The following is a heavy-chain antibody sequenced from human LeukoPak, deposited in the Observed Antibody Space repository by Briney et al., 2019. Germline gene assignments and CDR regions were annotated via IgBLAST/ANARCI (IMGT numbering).Heavy chain of an antibody. CDR2: IRIGGGGT. J-gene: IGHJ5*01. Sequence: GGSLRLSCAASGFDLTSYDMNWVRQAPAKGLEWVSSIRIGGGGTYYADSVKGRLTISRDNSENTLHLQMNNLRVEDTARYFCARCMVLSQGWCNWYDYWGQGTLVTVSS. V-gene: IGHV3-23*01. CDR1: GFDLTSYD. CDR3: ARCMVLSQGWCNWYDY. D-gene: IGHD6-13*01.